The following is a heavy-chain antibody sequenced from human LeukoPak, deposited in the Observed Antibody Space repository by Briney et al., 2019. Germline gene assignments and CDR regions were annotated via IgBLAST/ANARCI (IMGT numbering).Heavy chain of an antibody. Sequence: SETLSLTCAVSGGSLNSNSYYWGWIRQPPGKGLERIGSINYSGNTYCNPSLKSRVTISVDTSRNHFSLNLSSVTAAETAIYYCAGSYSSTWYSTFDIWGQGTMVSVSS. CDR1: GGSLNSNSYY. D-gene: IGHD6-13*01. CDR2: INYSGNT. V-gene: IGHV4-39*01. J-gene: IGHJ3*02. CDR3: AGSYSSTWYSTFDI.